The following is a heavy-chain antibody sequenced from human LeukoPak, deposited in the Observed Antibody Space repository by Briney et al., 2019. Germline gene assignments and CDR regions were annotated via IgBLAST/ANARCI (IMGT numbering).Heavy chain of an antibody. CDR2: IYHSGRT. J-gene: IGHJ3*02. CDR1: GYSISSGYY. V-gene: IGHV4-38-2*02. D-gene: IGHD3-22*01. CDR3: ARDVYKYDSRGSRAFDI. Sequence: SETLSLTCTVSGYSISSGYYWGWIRQPPGKGLEWIGSIYHSGRTFYNPSLKSRVTISVDTSKNQFSLKLSSVTAADTAVYYCARDVYKYDSRGSRAFDIWGQGTMVTVSS.